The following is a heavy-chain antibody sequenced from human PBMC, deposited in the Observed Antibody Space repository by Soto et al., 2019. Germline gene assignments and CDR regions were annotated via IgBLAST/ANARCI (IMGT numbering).Heavy chain of an antibody. CDR1: GFTFSSYA. D-gene: IGHD4-17*01. J-gene: IGHJ6*02. Sequence: EVQLLESGGGLVQPGGSLRLSCAASGFTFSSYAMSWVRQAPGKGLEWVAAISGSGGSTYYADSVKGRFTISRDNSKNKLYLQMNSLRAEDTGVYYCAKDGFDYGDYVISGYYCYYGMDVWGQGTTVTVSS. CDR3: AKDGFDYGDYVISGYYCYYGMDV. CDR2: ISGSGGST. V-gene: IGHV3-23*01.